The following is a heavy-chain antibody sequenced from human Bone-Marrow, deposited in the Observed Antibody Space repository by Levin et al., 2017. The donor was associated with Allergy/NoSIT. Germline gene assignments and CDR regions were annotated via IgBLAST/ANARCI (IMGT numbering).Heavy chain of an antibody. D-gene: IGHD6-6*01. J-gene: IGHJ4*02. CDR2: ISGSGGST. V-gene: IGHV3-23*01. CDR3: AKDLRRDSPSLVDY. CDR1: GFTFSSYA. Sequence: PGGSLRLSCAASGFTFSSYAMNWVRQAPGKGLEWVSVISGSGGSTYYADSVKGRFTISRDNSKNTLYLQMHSLRAEDTAIYYCAKDLRRDSPSLVDYWGQGTLVTVSS.